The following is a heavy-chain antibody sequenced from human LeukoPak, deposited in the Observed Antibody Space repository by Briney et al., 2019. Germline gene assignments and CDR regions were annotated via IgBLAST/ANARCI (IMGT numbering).Heavy chain of an antibody. Sequence: SETLSLTCAVYGGSFIGYYWSWIRQPPGKGREGMGEINHSGSTNYNPSLKSRVTISVDTSKNHVSLTRSSVTAADTAVSYCARRIQLSFRWLDPWGQGPLVTVSS. CDR1: GGSFIGYY. J-gene: IGHJ5*02. V-gene: IGHV4-34*01. CDR3: ARRIQLSFRWLDP. CDR2: INHSGST. D-gene: IGHD5-18*01.